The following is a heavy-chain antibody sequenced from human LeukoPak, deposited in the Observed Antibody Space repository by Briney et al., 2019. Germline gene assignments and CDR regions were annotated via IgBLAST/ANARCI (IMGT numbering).Heavy chain of an antibody. J-gene: IGHJ2*01. V-gene: IGHV4-39*01. CDR2: IYYSGST. Sequence: SETLSLTCTVSGGSISSSSYYWGWIRQPPGKGLEWIGSIYYSGSTYYNPSLKSRVTISVDTSKNQFSLKLSSVTAADTAVYYCARHSGWYFDLWGRGTLVTVSS. CDR1: GGSISSSSYY. D-gene: IGHD6-19*01. CDR3: ARHSGWYFDL.